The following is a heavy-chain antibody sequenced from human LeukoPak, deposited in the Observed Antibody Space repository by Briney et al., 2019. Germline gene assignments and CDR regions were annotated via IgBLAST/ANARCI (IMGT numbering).Heavy chain of an antibody. V-gene: IGHV3-23*01. CDR2: ISGSGADT. Sequence: PGGSLRLSCAASGFTFSSYAMSWVRQAPGKGLEWVSAISGSGADTYYADSVKGRFTISRDNSKNTLNLQMNSLRAEDTAVYYCARGRIGDYMDVWGKGTTVTISS. J-gene: IGHJ6*03. CDR3: ARGRIGDYMDV. D-gene: IGHD2-15*01. CDR1: GFTFSSYA.